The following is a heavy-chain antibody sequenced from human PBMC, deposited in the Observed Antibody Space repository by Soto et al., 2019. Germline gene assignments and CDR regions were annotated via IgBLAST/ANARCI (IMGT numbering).Heavy chain of an antibody. J-gene: IGHJ4*01. CDR3: ARGVGASYYFGY. CDR1: GYTFTSYG. CDR2: ISAYNGNT. D-gene: IGHD1-26*01. V-gene: IGHV1-18*01. Sequence: QVQLVQSGAEVKKPGASVKVSCKASGYTFTSYGISWVRQAPGQGLEWMAWISAYNGNTNYAQMLQGRVTMTTDTSTSAAYKEPRCLRSDDTAVYYWARGVGASYYFGYWGHGTLVTVSS.